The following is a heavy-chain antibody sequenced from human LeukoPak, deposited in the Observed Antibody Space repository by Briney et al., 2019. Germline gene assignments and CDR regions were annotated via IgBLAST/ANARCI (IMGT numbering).Heavy chain of an antibody. V-gene: IGHV3-48*04. Sequence: PGGSLRLSCAASGFTFSDCSMDWVRQAPGKGLEWVSCISSSSTTIYYTGSVRGRFTISRDNAKNSLYLQMNSLRGEDTAVYYCLPGKGYWGQGTLVTVSS. CDR3: LPGKGY. J-gene: IGHJ4*02. D-gene: IGHD4-23*01. CDR2: ISSSSTTI. CDR1: GFTFSDCS.